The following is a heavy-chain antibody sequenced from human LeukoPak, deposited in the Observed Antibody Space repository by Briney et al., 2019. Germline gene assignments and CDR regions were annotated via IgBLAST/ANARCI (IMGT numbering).Heavy chain of an antibody. V-gene: IGHV4-31*03. CDR1: GGSISSGGYY. Sequence: SETLSLTCTVSGGSISSGGYYWSWIRQHPGKGLEWIGYIYYSGSTYYNPSLKSRVTISVDTSKNQFSLKLSSVTAADTAVYYCARESTTRSFDIWGQGTMVTVSS. J-gene: IGHJ3*02. D-gene: IGHD1-1*01. CDR3: ARESTTRSFDI. CDR2: IYYSGST.